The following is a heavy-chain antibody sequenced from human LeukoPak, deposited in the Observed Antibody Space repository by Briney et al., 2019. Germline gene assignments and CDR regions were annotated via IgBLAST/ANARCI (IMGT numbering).Heavy chain of an antibody. Sequence: SETLSPTCTVSGGSISNEGDYWSWIRQPAGKGLEWIGRIYNSGTTNYNPSVKRRISMSVDTSENQFSLNLRSVTAADTAVYYCAREGTLGSGGYDFWGPGTLVTVSS. V-gene: IGHV4-61*02. CDR3: AREGTLGSGGYDF. CDR1: GGSISNEGDY. CDR2: IYNSGTT. J-gene: IGHJ4*02. D-gene: IGHD6-19*01.